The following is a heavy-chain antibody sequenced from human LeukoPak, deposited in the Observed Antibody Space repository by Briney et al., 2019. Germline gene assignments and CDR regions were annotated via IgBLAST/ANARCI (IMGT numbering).Heavy chain of an antibody. CDR1: GYTFTSYW. CDR2: IYPGDSGT. V-gene: IGHV5-51*01. D-gene: IGHD3-10*01. CDR3: ARKTGGSGTYKGVFDI. Sequence: GESLKISCKGSGYTFTSYWIGWVRQMPGKGLECMGIIYPGDSGTRYSPSFQGQVTMSVDRSITTAYLQWSSLKASDTAIYYCARKTGGSGTYKGVFDIWGQGTMVTVSS. J-gene: IGHJ3*02.